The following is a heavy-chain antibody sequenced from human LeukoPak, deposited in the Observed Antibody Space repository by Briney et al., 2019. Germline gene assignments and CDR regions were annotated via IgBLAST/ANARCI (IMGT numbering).Heavy chain of an antibody. CDR2: ISSSGSTI. CDR3: ARDLNYVSTYFDY. Sequence: GGSLRLSCAASGFTFSDYYMSWIRQAPGKGLEWVSYISSSGSTIYYADSVKGRFTISRDNAKNSLYLQMNSLRAEDTAVYYCARDLNYVSTYFDYWGQGTLVTVSS. CDR1: GFTFSDYY. V-gene: IGHV3-11*04. J-gene: IGHJ4*02. D-gene: IGHD3-22*01.